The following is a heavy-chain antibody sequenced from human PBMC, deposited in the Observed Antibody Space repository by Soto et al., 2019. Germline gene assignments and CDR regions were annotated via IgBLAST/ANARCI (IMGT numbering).Heavy chain of an antibody. CDR1: GFTFSSYA. D-gene: IGHD6-13*01. CDR3: ARDGSSSWYFDY. V-gene: IGHV3-30-3*01. CDR2: ISYDGSNK. Sequence: QVQLVESGGGVVQPGRSLRLSCAASGFTFSSYAMHWVRQAPGKRLEWVAVISYDGSNKYYADSVKGRFTISRDNSKNTLYLQMNSLRAEDTAVYYCARDGSSSWYFDYWGQGTLVTVSS. J-gene: IGHJ4*02.